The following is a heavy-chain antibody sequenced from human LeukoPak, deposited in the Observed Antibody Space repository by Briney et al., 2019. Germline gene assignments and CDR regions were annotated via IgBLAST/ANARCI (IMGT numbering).Heavy chain of an antibody. CDR3: ARAIYDSSGYRLDY. J-gene: IGHJ4*02. V-gene: IGHV1-2*02. D-gene: IGHD3-22*01. CDR2: INPNSGGT. Sequence: ASVKVSCKASGYTFTGYYMHWVRQAPGQGLEWMGWINPNSGGTNYAQKFQGRVTMTRDTSISTAYMELSRLRSDDTAVYYCARAIYDSSGYRLDYWGQGTLVTVSS. CDR1: GYTFTGYY.